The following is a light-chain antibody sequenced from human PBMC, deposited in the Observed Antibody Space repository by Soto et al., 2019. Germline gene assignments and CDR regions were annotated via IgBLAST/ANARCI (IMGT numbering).Light chain of an antibody. CDR2: LGS. Sequence: EIVLTQSPLSLPVTPGEPASISCRSSQNLLHSNGYNYVNWYLQKPGQSPQLLIYLGSNRASGVPDRFSGSGLGTDFTLTINRVEADDVGLYFCAQGLATPFTFGGGTKVEIK. J-gene: IGKJ4*01. CDR1: QNLLHSNGYNY. CDR3: AQGLATPFT. V-gene: IGKV2-28*01.